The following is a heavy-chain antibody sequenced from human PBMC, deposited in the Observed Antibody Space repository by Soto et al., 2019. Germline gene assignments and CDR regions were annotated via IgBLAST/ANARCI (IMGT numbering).Heavy chain of an antibody. V-gene: IGHV1-18*01. J-gene: IGHJ5*02. CDR3: ARVGPAGYRSSWYTWFDP. Sequence: ASVKVSCKASGYTFTSYGISWVRQAPGQGLEWMGWISAYNGNTNYAQKLQGRVTMTTDTSTSTAYMELRSLRSDDTAVYYCARVGPAGYRSSWYTWFDPWGQGTLVTVSS. D-gene: IGHD6-13*01. CDR1: GYTFTSYG. CDR2: ISAYNGNT.